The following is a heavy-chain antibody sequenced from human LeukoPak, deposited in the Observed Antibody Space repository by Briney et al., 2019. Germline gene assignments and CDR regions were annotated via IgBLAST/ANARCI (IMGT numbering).Heavy chain of an antibody. CDR1: GGSFSRYY. CDR2: IDHRGDT. Sequence: PSETLSLTCAVYGGSFSRYYWSWIRQSPEKGLEWIAEIDHRGDTNYNPSVKSRVTISVDTSKNQFSLKVRSLSAADTAVHYCARGATISETGYFDFWGQGTLVTVSS. J-gene: IGHJ4*03. V-gene: IGHV4-34*01. CDR3: ARGATISETGYFDF. D-gene: IGHD5-24*01.